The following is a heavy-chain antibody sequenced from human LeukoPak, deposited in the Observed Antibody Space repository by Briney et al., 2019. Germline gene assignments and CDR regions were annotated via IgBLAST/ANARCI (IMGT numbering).Heavy chain of an antibody. CDR3: AKSPPGLATVTNYFDY. CDR1: EFSVGSNY. J-gene: IGHJ4*02. V-gene: IGHV3-66*01. D-gene: IGHD4-17*01. Sequence: PGGSLRLSCAASEFSVGSNYMTWVRQAPGKGLEWVSLIYSGGSTYYADSVKGRFTISRDNSKNTLYLQMNSLRAEDTAVYYCAKSPPGLATVTNYFDYWGQGTLVTVSS. CDR2: IYSGGST.